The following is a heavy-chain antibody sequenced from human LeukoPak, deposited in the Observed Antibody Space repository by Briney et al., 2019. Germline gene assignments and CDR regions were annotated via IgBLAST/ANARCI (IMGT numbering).Heavy chain of an antibody. CDR2: IQYDGNAR. CDR3: AKDERLSGTNAGTLLDY. D-gene: IGHD2-8*01. CDR1: GFSFSGFG. Sequence: PGGSLRLSCAASGFSFSGFGMHWVRQASGKGLELVALIQYDGNARYYADSVKGRFTISRDNSKNTLYLEMNSLRPEDTALYYCAKDERLSGTNAGTLLDYWGQGTLVRVSS. V-gene: IGHV3-30*02. J-gene: IGHJ4*02.